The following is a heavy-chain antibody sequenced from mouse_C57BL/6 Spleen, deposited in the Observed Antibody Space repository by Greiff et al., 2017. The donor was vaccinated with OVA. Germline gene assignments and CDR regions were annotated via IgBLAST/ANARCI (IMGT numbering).Heavy chain of an antibody. CDR3: ARSYGNYGFDY. Sequence: VQLKQSGPELVKPGASVKISCKASGYTFTDYYMNWVKQSHGKSLEWIGDINPNNGGTSYNQKFKGKATLTVDKSSSTAYMELRSLTSEDSAVYYCARSYGNYGFDYWGQGTTLTVSS. V-gene: IGHV1-26*01. CDR1: GYTFTDYY. CDR2: INPNNGGT. J-gene: IGHJ2*01. D-gene: IGHD2-1*01.